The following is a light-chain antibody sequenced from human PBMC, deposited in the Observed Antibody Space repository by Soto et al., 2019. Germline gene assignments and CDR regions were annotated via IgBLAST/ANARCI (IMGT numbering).Light chain of an antibody. J-gene: IGLJ1*01. Sequence: QSVLTQPRSVSGSYGQSVTISCTGTSSDVGGYNYVSWFQQHPGRAPKLLIFDVSQRLSGVPHRFSASKSGNTASLTISGLQVEDEADYYCCSYAGSYTYVFGTGTKVTVL. V-gene: IGLV2-11*01. CDR1: SSDVGGYNY. CDR2: DVS. CDR3: CSYAGSYTYV.